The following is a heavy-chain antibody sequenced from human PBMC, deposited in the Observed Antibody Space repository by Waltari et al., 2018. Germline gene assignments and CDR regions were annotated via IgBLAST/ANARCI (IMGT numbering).Heavy chain of an antibody. CDR2: ITPDGSEPRY. CDR1: GSCCSTYY. Sequence: EVQLVESGCGPVQPGGPLRLSCSGSGSCCSTYYMNWLRQAPGRNLEGLGTITPDGSEPRYTDTDSLKARLTIFRDNAQNSVSLHLTSLTVDDTAVYYCAGGHCGGTNCYFDYWGRGTLVAVSS. V-gene: IGHV3-7*03. J-gene: IGHJ4*02. D-gene: IGHD2-21*02. CDR3: AGGHCGGTNCYFDY.